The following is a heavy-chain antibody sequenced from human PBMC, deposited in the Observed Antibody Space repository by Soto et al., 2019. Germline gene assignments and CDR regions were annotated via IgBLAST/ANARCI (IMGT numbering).Heavy chain of an antibody. CDR1: GFTFSSYA. Sequence: PGGSLRLSCAASGFTFSSYAMSWVRQAPGKGLEWVSAISGSGVSTYYADSVKGRFTISRDNSKNTLYLQMNSLRAGDTAVYYCAKSPGMYYYDSSGYYNYDYWGQGTLVTVSS. J-gene: IGHJ4*02. CDR2: ISGSGVST. D-gene: IGHD3-22*01. CDR3: AKSPGMYYYDSSGYYNYDY. V-gene: IGHV3-23*01.